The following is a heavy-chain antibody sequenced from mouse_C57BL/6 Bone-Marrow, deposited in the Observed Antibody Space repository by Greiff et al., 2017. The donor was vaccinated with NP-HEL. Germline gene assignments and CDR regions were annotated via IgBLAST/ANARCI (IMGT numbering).Heavy chain of an antibody. Sequence: QVQLQQSGAELAKPGASVKLSCKASGYTFTSYWMHWVKQRPGPGLEWIGYINPSSGYTKYNQKFKDKATLTADKSSSTAYMQLSSLTYEDSAVYYCARRRKTAQATYEFAYWGQGTLVTVSA. CDR3: ARRRKTAQATYEFAY. CDR2: INPSSGYT. V-gene: IGHV1-7*01. D-gene: IGHD3-2*02. J-gene: IGHJ3*01. CDR1: GYTFTSYW.